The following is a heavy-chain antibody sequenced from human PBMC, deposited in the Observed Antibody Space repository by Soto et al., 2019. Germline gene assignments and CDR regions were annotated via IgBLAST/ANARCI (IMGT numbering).Heavy chain of an antibody. CDR1: GFTFSDYY. CDR3: ARDHSLGGYSYVKFEC. CDR2: ISSRSSYT. V-gene: IGHV3-11*06. D-gene: IGHD5-18*01. Sequence: GGSLRLSCAASGFTFSDYYMSWIRQAPGKGLEWVSHISSRSSYTNYADSVKGRFTISRDNAKNTLYLQMNRLRADDTAVYYCARDHSLGGYSYVKFECWGQGILVTVSS. J-gene: IGHJ4*02.